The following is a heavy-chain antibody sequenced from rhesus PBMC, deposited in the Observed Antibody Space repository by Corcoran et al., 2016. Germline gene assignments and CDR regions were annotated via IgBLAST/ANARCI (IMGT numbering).Heavy chain of an antibody. D-gene: IGHD5-12*01. CDR2: INRGVGNT. CDR3: AKAPGGYSYTFDY. CDR1: GVTFSSSW. Sequence: EVQLVESGGGLAKPGGSLRLSCAASGVTFSSSWMNWVRQAPGKGLEWVSGINRGVGNTYYADSVKGRFTISRDNSKNTLSLQMNSLRAEDTDVYYCAKAPGGYSYTFDYWGQGVLVTVSS. V-gene: IGHV3S25*01. J-gene: IGHJ4*01.